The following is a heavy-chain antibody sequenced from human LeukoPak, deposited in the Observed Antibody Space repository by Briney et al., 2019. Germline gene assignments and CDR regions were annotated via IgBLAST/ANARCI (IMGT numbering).Heavy chain of an antibody. J-gene: IGHJ4*02. Sequence: GSLRLSCAASGFTFSSYSMNWVRQAPGKGLEWVSSISSSSSYIYYADSVKGRFTISRDNAKNSLYLQMNSLRAEDTAVYYCARAHSSGWYTLDYWGQGTLVTVSS. CDR2: ISSSSSYI. D-gene: IGHD6-19*01. CDR3: ARAHSSGWYTLDY. V-gene: IGHV3-21*01. CDR1: GFTFSSYS.